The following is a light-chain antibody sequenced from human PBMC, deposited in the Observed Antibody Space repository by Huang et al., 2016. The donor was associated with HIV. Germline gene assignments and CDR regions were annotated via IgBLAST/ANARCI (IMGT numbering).Light chain of an antibody. V-gene: IGKV3-11*01. J-gene: IGKJ4*01. CDR3: QQRSSGVT. CDR2: DTS. Sequence: IVLTQSPATLSWYPGERVTLSFRASQSVGNYIAWYQQHPGHSPRLLIYDTSNRAPGTPVRFSGSGSGTDFALTSSNLESEDFAVYYCQQRSSGVTFGGGTKVQVK. CDR1: QSVGNY.